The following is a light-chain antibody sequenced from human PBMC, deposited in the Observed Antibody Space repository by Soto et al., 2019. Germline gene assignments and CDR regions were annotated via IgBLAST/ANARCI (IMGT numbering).Light chain of an antibody. CDR3: QQYGSSPLT. Sequence: EIVMTQSPATLSVSPGERATFSCGASQSVSSNLAWYQQKPGQAPRLLIYESSNRATGIPARFSGSGSGTDFSLTISSLEPEDFAVYYCQQYGSSPLTFGGGTKVDNK. CDR2: ESS. CDR1: QSVSSN. V-gene: IGKV3D-15*01. J-gene: IGKJ4*01.